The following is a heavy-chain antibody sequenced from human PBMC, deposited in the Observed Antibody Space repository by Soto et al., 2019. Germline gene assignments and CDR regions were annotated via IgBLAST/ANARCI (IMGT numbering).Heavy chain of an antibody. CDR1: GFTFNNYA. D-gene: IGHD1-1*01. J-gene: IGHJ4*02. CDR2: ISATGGST. V-gene: IGHV3-23*01. CDR3: AKERLVGNFDY. Sequence: PGGSLRLSCAASGFTFNNYAMNWVRQAPGKGLEWVATISATGGSTYYADSVKGRFTISRDNSKNTLYLQMNGLRVEDTAVYYCAKERLVGNFDYWGQGTQVTVSS.